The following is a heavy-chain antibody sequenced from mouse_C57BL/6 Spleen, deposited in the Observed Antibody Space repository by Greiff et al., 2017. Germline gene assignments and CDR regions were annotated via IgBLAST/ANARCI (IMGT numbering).Heavy chain of an antibody. Sequence: VQLQQSGAELVKPGASVKLSCTASGFNIKDYYMHWVKQRTEQGLEWIGRIDPEDGETKYAPKFQGKATITADTSSNTAYLPLSSLTSEDTAVYYCARYPYGNYWYFDVWGTGTTVTVSS. CDR2: IDPEDGET. V-gene: IGHV14-2*01. D-gene: IGHD2-1*01. CDR3: ARYPYGNYWYFDV. J-gene: IGHJ1*03. CDR1: GFNIKDYY.